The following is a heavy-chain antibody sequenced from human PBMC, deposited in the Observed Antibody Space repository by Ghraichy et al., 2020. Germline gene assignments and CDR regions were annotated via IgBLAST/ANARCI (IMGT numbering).Heavy chain of an antibody. Sequence: SETLSLTCTVSGAPISYKYWNWFRQPPGKGLEWIVYIHYSGSTNYKSSLKSRVTISVDKSKNQFSLRLTSVTAADTAVYYCARSGGSSVYYYYGMDLWGQGTLVTVSS. D-gene: IGHD1-26*01. V-gene: IGHV4-59*01. J-gene: IGHJ6*02. CDR3: ARSGGSSVYYYYGMDL. CDR1: GAPISYKY. CDR2: IHYSGST.